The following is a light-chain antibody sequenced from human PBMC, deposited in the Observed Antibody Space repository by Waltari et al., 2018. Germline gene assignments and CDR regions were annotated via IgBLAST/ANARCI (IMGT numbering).Light chain of an antibody. CDR3: QQYYSTPNT. CDR2: LGS. V-gene: IGKV2-28*01. J-gene: IGKJ2*01. CDR1: QSLLHSIGYNY. Sequence: DIVMTQSPLSLPVTPGEPASIPCRSSQSLLHSIGYNYLDWYLQKPGQSPQLLIYLGSNRASGVPDRFSASGSGTDFTLAISSLQAEDVAVYYCQQYYSTPNTFGQGTKVEIK.